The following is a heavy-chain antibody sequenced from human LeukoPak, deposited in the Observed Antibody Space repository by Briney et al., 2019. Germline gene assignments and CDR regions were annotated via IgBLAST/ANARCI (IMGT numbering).Heavy chain of an antibody. V-gene: IGHV3-23*01. Sequence: GGSLRLSCAASGFTFSDYYMSWIRQAPGKGLEWVSVISGSGGSTYYADSVKGRFTISRDNSKNTLFLQMNSLRAEDTAVYYCANWIGSSSRDYWGQGTLVTVSS. CDR1: GFTFSDYY. D-gene: IGHD6-6*01. CDR3: ANWIGSSSRDY. J-gene: IGHJ4*02. CDR2: ISGSGGST.